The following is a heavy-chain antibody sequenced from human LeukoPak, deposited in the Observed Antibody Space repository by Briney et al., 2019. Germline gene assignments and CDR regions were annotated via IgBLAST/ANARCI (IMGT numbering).Heavy chain of an antibody. CDR1: GFTFSNFA. V-gene: IGHV3-30-3*01. CDR2: ISYDGDNE. D-gene: IGHD1-26*01. J-gene: IGHJ4*02. Sequence: PGGSLRLSCAASGFTFSNFAMHWVRQAPGKGLEWVAVISYDGDNEYYADSVEGQFTISRDNSKDRLYLQMNSLRPEDTAMYYCARGERGSYFDYWGQGTLVTVSS. CDR3: ARGERGSYFDY.